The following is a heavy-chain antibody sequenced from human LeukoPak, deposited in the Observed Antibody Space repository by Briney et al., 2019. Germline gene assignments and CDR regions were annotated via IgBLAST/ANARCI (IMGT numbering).Heavy chain of an antibody. D-gene: IGHD3-22*01. V-gene: IGHV3-74*01. J-gene: IGHJ4*02. CDR1: GFTFSSYW. CDR2: INSDGSST. CDR3: ARGPYYYDSSGIAPPDY. Sequence: GGSLRLSCAASGFTFSSYWMHWVRQAPGKGLVWVSRINSDGSSTSYADSVKGRFTISRDNAKNTLYLQMNSLRAEDTAVYYCARGPYYYDSSGIAPPDYWGQGTLVTVSS.